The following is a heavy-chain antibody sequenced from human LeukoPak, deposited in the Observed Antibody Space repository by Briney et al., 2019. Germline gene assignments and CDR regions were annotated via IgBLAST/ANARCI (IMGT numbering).Heavy chain of an antibody. D-gene: IGHD5-24*01. Sequence: GGSLRLSCAASGFTFSSYWMTWGRQAPGKGLEWVANIKQDGSEKDYVDSVKGRFTISRDNAKNSLYMQMNSLRGEDTAVYYCARGRPSDYWGQGTLVTVSS. CDR1: GFTFSSYW. V-gene: IGHV3-7*01. J-gene: IGHJ4*02. CDR3: ARGRPSDY. CDR2: IKQDGSEK.